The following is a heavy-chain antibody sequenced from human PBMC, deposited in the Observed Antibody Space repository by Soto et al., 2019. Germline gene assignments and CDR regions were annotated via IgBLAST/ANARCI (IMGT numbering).Heavy chain of an antibody. Sequence: LSLTCTVSGGSISSYYWSWIRQPPGKGLEWIGYIYYSGSTNYNPSLKSRVTISVDTSKNQFSLKLSSVTAADTAVYYCARDTAYSSRWYGHFDYWGQGTLVTVSS. CDR1: GGSISSYY. CDR2: IYYSGST. J-gene: IGHJ4*02. V-gene: IGHV4-59*01. D-gene: IGHD6-13*01. CDR3: ARDTAYSSRWYGHFDY.